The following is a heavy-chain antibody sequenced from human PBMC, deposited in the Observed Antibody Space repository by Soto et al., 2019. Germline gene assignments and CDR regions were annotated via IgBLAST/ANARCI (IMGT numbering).Heavy chain of an antibody. CDR1: GFPVNDYS. CDR3: ARGLSIATAGLLGY. V-gene: IGHV3-48*04. Sequence: PGGSLRLSCAASGFPVNDYSMSWARPTPGKGPEWIAYISSSSTTKYYADSVKGRFTISRDNANNSLGLHMNNLRTEDTAMYFCARGLSIATAGLLGYWGQGAQVTVSS. CDR2: ISSSSTTK. J-gene: IGHJ4*02. D-gene: IGHD6-13*01.